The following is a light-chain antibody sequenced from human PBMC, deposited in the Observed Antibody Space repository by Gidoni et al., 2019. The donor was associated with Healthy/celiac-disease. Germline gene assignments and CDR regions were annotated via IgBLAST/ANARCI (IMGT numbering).Light chain of an antibody. CDR1: SSDVGSYNL. Sequence: QSALTPPASVSGSPGPSIPISCTGTSSDVGSYNLVSWYQQHPGKAPKLMIYEVSKRPSGVSNRFSGSKSGNTAYLTISGLQAEDEADYYCCSYAGSSTPFGGGTKLTVL. J-gene: IGLJ2*01. V-gene: IGLV2-23*02. CDR2: EVS. CDR3: CSYAGSSTP.